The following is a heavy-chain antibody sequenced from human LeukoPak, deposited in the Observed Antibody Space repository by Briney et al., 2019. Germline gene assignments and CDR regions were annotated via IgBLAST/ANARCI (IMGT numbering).Heavy chain of an antibody. Sequence: SLTLVCASSAFTFGDYYMNWIRQAQGKGLEWISYISSTSVYINYADSVKGRFTISRDNAKNSLYLQMNSLSAEDTAVYYCARQGLGQFYFDYWGQGTLVTVSS. J-gene: IGHJ4*02. CDR2: ISSTSVYI. D-gene: IGHD3/OR15-3a*01. CDR3: ARQGLGQFYFDY. CDR1: AFTFGDYY. V-gene: IGHV3-11*03.